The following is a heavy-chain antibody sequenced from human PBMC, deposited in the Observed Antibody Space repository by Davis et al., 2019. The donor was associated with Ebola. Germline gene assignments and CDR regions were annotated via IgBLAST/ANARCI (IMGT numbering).Heavy chain of an antibody. CDR1: GGTFSSYA. CDR2: VNPYSGHT. CDR3: TRGYSPKCRGGDCVNDF. V-gene: IGHV1-8*02. D-gene: IGHD2-21*02. J-gene: IGHJ4*02. Sequence: ASVKVSCKASGGTFSSYAISWVRQAPGQGLEWMGWVNPYSGHTGYVEKFKGRVTMTGDPSISTAYMELSSLTIDDTAVYYCTRGYSPKCRGGDCVNDFWDQGTLVTVST.